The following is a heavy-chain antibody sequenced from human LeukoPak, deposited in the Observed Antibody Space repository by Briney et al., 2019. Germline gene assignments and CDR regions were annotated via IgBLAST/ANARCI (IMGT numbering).Heavy chain of an antibody. Sequence: GGSLRLSCAASGFTFRSYWMHWVRQAPGKGLVWVSRINIDGSSGTYADSVEGRFTISRDNAKNTVYLQMNSLRAEDTAVYYCARDLYVDYWGQGTLVTVSS. V-gene: IGHV3-74*03. D-gene: IGHD2-8*01. J-gene: IGHJ4*02. CDR3: ARDLYVDY. CDR1: GFTFRSYW. CDR2: INIDGSSG.